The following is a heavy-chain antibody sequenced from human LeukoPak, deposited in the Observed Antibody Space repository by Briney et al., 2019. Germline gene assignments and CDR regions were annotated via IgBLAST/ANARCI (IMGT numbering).Heavy chain of an antibody. V-gene: IGHV3-33*06. CDR3: AKEPHGYGDYYYYYYMDV. D-gene: IGHD4-17*01. CDR1: GLTFSSYG. J-gene: IGHJ6*03. CDR2: IWYDGSNK. Sequence: GGSLRLSCAASGLTFSSYGMHWVRQAPGKGLEWVAVIWYDGSNKYYADSVKSRFTISRDNSKNTLYLQMNSLRAEDTAVYYCAKEPHGYGDYYYYYYMDVWGKGTTVTVSS.